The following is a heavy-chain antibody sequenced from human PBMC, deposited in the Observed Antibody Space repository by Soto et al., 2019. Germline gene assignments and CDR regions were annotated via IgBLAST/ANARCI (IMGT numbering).Heavy chain of an antibody. CDR2: IDERGATT. D-gene: IGHD6-19*01. J-gene: IGHJ4*02. CDR1: GFTLRDYT. V-gene: IGHV3-23*01. Sequence: HPGGSLRLSCAASGFTLRDYTMSWVRRAPGKGLEWVSSIDERGATTSNAESVRGRFTISRDDSKNTLYLQMNSLRDEDTAVYCCGKSRIQGWTRGLYDHWGQGTQVTVSS. CDR3: GKSRIQGWTRGLYDH.